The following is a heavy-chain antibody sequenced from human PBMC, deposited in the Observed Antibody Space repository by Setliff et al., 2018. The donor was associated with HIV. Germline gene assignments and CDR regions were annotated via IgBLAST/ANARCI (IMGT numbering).Heavy chain of an antibody. J-gene: IGHJ6*03. V-gene: IGHV4-59*08. Sequence: PSETLSLTCTVSGGSISSYHWSWIRQPPGKGLEWIGYIYYSGSTNYNPSLKSRVTISVETSKNQFSLKLSSVTAADTAVYYCARQITMVRGVYQPYYYYYMDVWGKGTTVTVS. D-gene: IGHD3-10*01. CDR3: ARQITMVRGVYQPYYYYYMDV. CDR2: IYYSGST. CDR1: GGSISSYH.